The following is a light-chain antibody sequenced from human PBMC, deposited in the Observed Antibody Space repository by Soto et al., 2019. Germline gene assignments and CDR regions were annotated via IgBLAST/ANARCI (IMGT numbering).Light chain of an antibody. CDR3: SSYTSSKTWV. J-gene: IGLJ3*02. Sequence: QSALTQPASVSGSPGQSITISCTGTSSDVGDYNYVSWYQQHPGKAPKLKIYEVSNRPSGVSNRFSGSKSGNTASLTISGLQAEDGADYYCSSYTSSKTWVFGGGTKLTVL. V-gene: IGLV2-14*01. CDR1: SSDVGDYNY. CDR2: EVS.